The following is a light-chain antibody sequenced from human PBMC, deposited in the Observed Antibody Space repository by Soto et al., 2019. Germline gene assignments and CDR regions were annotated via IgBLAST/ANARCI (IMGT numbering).Light chain of an antibody. V-gene: IGKV1-5*03. Sequence: DIEVPHCRFSLRESVGDRVTITCLASQNINSWLAWYQQKPGKAPKLLIYEASSLEKGVPARFGGSGSGTEFTLTISSLQADDFATHYCQQYDVYSWGFEHGTKVDIK. CDR2: EAS. J-gene: IGKJ1*01. CDR1: QNINSW. CDR3: QQYDVYSWG.